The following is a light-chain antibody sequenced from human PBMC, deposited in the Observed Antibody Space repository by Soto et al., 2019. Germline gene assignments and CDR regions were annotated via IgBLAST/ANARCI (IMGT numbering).Light chain of an antibody. Sequence: ELALTQSPGTLSLSPGERATLSCRPSQSVTCNYLAWYQQNPGQAPRLIFHSASNRATGIPDRFGGSGSGTDFALTISRLEPEDYALYYCQQYDNSPLYTFGQGTKVDIK. J-gene: IGKJ2*01. CDR1: QSVTCNY. CDR3: QQYDNSPLYT. CDR2: SAS. V-gene: IGKV3-20*01.